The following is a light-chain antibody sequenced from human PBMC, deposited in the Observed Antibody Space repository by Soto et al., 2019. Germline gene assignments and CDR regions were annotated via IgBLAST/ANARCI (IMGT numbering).Light chain of an antibody. J-gene: IGKJ1*01. CDR1: QSVNSNY. CDR3: QQYGRSPRT. CDR2: GAS. Sequence: ETVLTQSPGTLFLSPGERATLSCRASQSVNSNYLAWYQQKPGQAPRLLIYGASSRATGIPDRFSGSGSGTDFILTVSRLEPDDFAVYYCQQYGRSPRTFGQGTKVDIK. V-gene: IGKV3-20*01.